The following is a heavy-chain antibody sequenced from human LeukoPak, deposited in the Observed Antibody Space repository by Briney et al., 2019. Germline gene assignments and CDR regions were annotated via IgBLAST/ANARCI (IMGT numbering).Heavy chain of an antibody. CDR3: AKAQPGSIAVAGTSDY. CDR2: ITISGHTK. D-gene: IGHD6-19*01. V-gene: IGHV3-48*03. Sequence: PGGSLRLSCAASGFDLSTYEMNWVRQAPGKGLEWIADITISGHTKNYADSVKGRFTISRDNARTSLYLQMNSLRAEDTAVYYCAKAQPGSIAVAGTSDYWGQGTLVTVSS. CDR1: GFDLSTYE. J-gene: IGHJ4*02.